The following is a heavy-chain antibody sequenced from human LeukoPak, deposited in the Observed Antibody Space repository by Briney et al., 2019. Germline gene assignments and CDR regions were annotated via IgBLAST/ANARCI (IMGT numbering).Heavy chain of an antibody. CDR2: ISSIT. Sequence: PGGSLRLSCAASGFTFSSYEMNWVRQAPGKGLEWISYISSITYYADSVRGRFTVSRDDAKSSLHLQMNSLREEDTAVYFCARDGPYGGHEFDYWGQGTMVTVSS. CDR3: ARDGPYGGHEFDY. CDR1: GFTFSSYE. V-gene: IGHV3-48*03. D-gene: IGHD4-23*01. J-gene: IGHJ4*02.